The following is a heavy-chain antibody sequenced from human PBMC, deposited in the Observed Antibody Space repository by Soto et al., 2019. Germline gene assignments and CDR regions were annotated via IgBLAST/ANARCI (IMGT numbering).Heavy chain of an antibody. J-gene: IGHJ4*02. V-gene: IGHV4-39*01. CDR2: IYYSGST. CDR3: ARQRGSRDGYNCYDY. Sequence: PSETLSLTCTVSGGSISSSSYYWGWIRQPPGKGLEWIGRIYYSGSTYYNPSLKSRVTISVDTSKNQFSLKLSSVTAADTAVYYLARQRGSRDGYNCYDYWGQGTLVTVSS. CDR1: GGSISSSSYY. D-gene: IGHD5-12*01.